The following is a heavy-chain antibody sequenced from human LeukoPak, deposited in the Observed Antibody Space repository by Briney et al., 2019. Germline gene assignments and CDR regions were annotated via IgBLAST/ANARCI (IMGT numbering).Heavy chain of an antibody. CDR2: ISGSGGST. Sequence: GGSLRLSCAASGFTFSSYAMSWVRQAPGKGLEWVSAISGSGGSTYYADSVKGRFTISRDNSKNALYLQMNSLRAEDTAVYYCAKDPYNSGSYRGVAFDIWGQGTMVTVSS. D-gene: IGHD1-26*01. V-gene: IGHV3-23*01. CDR1: GFTFSSYA. CDR3: AKDPYNSGSYRGVAFDI. J-gene: IGHJ3*02.